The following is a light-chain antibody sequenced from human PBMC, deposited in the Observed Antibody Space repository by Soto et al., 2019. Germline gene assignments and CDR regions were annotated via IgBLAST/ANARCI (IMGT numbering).Light chain of an antibody. J-gene: IGKJ5*01. CDR2: GAF. V-gene: IGKV3-20*01. Sequence: EIVLTQSPGTLSLSPGEGVTLSCRASQSVRSGYLAWYQQKPGQAPRLLIYGAFVRATGIPDRFSGSGSGADFSLTISSLEPEDFAVYYCQQRAGWPTTFGQGTRLEIK. CDR1: QSVRSGY. CDR3: QQRAGWPTT.